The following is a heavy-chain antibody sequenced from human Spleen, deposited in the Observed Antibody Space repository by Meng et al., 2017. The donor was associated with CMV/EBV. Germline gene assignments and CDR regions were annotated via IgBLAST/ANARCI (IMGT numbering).Heavy chain of an antibody. D-gene: IGHD6-13*01. J-gene: IGHJ6*02. CDR3: ARCIAAAGAPYYYYYGMDV. Sequence: SETLSLTCAVYGGSFSGYYWSWIRQPPGKGLEWIGEINHSGSTNSNPSLKSRVTISVDTSKNQFSLKLSSVTAADTAVYYCARCIAAAGAPYYYYYGMDVWGQGTTVTVSS. CDR2: INHSGST. V-gene: IGHV4-34*01. CDR1: GGSFSGYY.